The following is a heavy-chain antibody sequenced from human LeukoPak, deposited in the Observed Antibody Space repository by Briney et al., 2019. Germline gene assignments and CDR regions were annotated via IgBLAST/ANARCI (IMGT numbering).Heavy chain of an antibody. CDR3: ARDDGSRDDSGGYHY. CDR2: IHMSGST. Sequence: SETLSLTCTVSGDSINSYHWSWIRQPAGKGLEWIGRIHMSGSTNYNPSLRSRVAISMDNSKNQFSLKLKSVTAADTAVYYCARDDGSRDDSGGYHYWGQGTLVTISS. D-gene: IGHD3-22*01. CDR1: GDSINSYH. V-gene: IGHV4-4*07. J-gene: IGHJ4*02.